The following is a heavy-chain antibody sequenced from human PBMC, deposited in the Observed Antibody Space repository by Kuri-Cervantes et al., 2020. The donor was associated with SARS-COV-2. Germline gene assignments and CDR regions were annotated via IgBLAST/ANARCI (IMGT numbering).Heavy chain of an antibody. CDR1: GGTFSSYA. CDR2: INPNSGGT. D-gene: IGHD6-13*01. CDR3: ARPIAAAEYYFDY. Sequence: GESLKISCKASGGTFSSYAISWVRQAPGQGLEWMGWINPNSGGTNYAQKFQGRVTMTRDTSISTAYMELSRLRSDDTAVYYCARPIAAAEYYFDYWGQGTLVTVSS. J-gene: IGHJ4*02. V-gene: IGHV1-2*02.